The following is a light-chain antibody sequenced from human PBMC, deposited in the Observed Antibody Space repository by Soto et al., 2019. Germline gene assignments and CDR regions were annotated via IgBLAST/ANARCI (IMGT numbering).Light chain of an antibody. V-gene: IGKV3-20*01. CDR1: QNVNSNH. J-gene: IGKJ1*01. CDR3: HQFGSSPQT. CDR2: GPS. Sequence: IAWTQGPGTLSLSTGERATLSCRASQNVNSNHIAWYQQKPGQAPRLLIYGPSSRATGIPERFSGSGSGTDFTLTISRLEPEDFAVYFCHQFGSSPQTFGHGTNVDIK.